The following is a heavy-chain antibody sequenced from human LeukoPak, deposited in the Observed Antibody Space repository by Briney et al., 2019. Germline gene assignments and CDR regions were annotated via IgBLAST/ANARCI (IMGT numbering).Heavy chain of an antibody. CDR1: GGSISSYY. V-gene: IGHV4-59*01. D-gene: IGHD4-17*01. CDR2: IYYSGST. CDR3: ARATVEFDY. Sequence: SETLSLTCTVSGGSISSYYWSWIRQPPGKGLEWIGYIYYSGSTNYNPSLKSRVTISVDTSKNQFSLKLSSVTAADTAVYYCARATVEFDYWGQGTLVTASS. J-gene: IGHJ4*02.